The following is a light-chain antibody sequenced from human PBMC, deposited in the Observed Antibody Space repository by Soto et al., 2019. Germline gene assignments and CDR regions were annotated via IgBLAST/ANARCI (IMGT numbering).Light chain of an antibody. J-gene: IGKJ5*01. V-gene: IGKV3-11*01. Sequence: EIVLTQSPATLSFSPCEIATLSCRASQSVSSYLAWYQQKPGQAPRLLIYDASNRATGIPARFSGSGSGTDFTLTISSLEPEDFAVYYCQQRSNWITFGQGTRLENK. CDR3: QQRSNWIT. CDR1: QSVSSY. CDR2: DAS.